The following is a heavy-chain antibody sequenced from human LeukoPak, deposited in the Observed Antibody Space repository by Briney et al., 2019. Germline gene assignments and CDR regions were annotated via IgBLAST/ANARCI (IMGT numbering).Heavy chain of an antibody. V-gene: IGHV3-23*01. Sequence: GGSLRLSCTASGFTFSIYAISWLRQAPGKGLEWLSGISSSGSLTYYVDSVKGRFTISRDKSRNTVFLQVNSLRAEDTALYYCAKDLGGNSYFEYWGQGTLVTVSS. CDR3: AKDLGGNSYFEY. J-gene: IGHJ4*02. CDR1: GFTFSIYA. D-gene: IGHD4-23*01. CDR2: ISSSGSLT.